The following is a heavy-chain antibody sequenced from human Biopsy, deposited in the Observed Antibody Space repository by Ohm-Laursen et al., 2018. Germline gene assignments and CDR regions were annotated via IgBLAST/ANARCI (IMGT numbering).Heavy chain of an antibody. CDR1: GFTFGDSA. J-gene: IGHJ3*02. CDR2: IRSKVNNYAT. D-gene: IGHD3-10*01. CDR3: TKAGSQDGFDI. V-gene: IGHV3-73*01. Sequence: SLRLSCAVSGFTFGDSAMHWVRQASGKGLEWIGRIRSKVNNYATAYAASVTGRFTISRDNSKNTLYLEMNSLRTEETAKYYCTKAGSQDGFDIWGPGTMVTVSS.